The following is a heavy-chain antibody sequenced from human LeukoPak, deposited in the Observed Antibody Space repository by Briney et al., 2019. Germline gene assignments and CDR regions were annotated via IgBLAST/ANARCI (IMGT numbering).Heavy chain of an antibody. CDR3: ARLSYGSSDFHYMDV. CDR2: IYPGDSDT. J-gene: IGHJ6*03. Sequence: GESLKISCKGSGYSFTSYWIGWVRQMPGKGLEWMGIIYPGDSDTRYSPSFQGQVTISADKSISTAFLQWSSLKASDTAMYYCARLSYGSSDFHYMDVWGKGTTVTISS. D-gene: IGHD3-22*01. V-gene: IGHV5-51*01. CDR1: GYSFTSYW.